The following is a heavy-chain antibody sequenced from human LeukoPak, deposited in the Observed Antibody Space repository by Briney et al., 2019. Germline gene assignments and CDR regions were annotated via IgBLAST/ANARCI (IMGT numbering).Heavy chain of an antibody. V-gene: IGHV3-23*01. J-gene: IGHJ4*02. CDR1: GFXFRTYA. CDR3: AKGYNYYFDY. CDR2: VDAAGRDT. Sequence: GSLRLSCAASGFXFRTYAMCWVRQPPGKGLEWDSVVDAAGRDTYYADSVKGRFTIFRDNSKSTVYLQMDSLRAEDSALYYCAKGYNYYFDYWGQGTLVTVSS. D-gene: IGHD1-20*01.